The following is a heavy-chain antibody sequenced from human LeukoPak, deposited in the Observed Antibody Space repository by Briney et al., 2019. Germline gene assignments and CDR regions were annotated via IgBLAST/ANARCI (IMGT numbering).Heavy chain of an antibody. J-gene: IGHJ4*02. D-gene: IGHD3-10*01. V-gene: IGHV3-23*01. CDR3: AKDHGSGSYTDY. CDR1: GFTFSSYA. CDR2: ISGSGGST. Sequence: GGSLRLSCAASGFTFSSYAISWVRQAPGKGLEWVSAISGSGGSTYYADSVKGRFTISRDNSKNTLYLQMNSLRAEDTAVYHCAKDHGSGSYTDYWGQGTLVTVSS.